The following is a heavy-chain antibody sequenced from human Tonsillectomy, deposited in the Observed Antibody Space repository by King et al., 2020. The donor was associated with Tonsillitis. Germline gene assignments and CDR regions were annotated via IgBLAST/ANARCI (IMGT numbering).Heavy chain of an antibody. V-gene: IGHV3-33*05. CDR1: GFTFINYG. D-gene: IGHD3-16*01. CDR3: ARDWGDGTPLDAFDF. CDR2: ISHDGSNK. Sequence: VQLVESGGGVVQPGRSLRLSCPPSGFTFINYGIHWVRQAPGKGLEWVAFISHDGSNKFYADSVKGRFTISRDNSENTLYLQITSLRAEDTAVYYCARDWGDGTPLDAFDFWGQGTMVTVSS. J-gene: IGHJ3*01.